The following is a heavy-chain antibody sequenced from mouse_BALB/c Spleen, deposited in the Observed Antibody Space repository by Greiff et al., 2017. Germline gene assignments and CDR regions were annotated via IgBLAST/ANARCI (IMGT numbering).Heavy chain of an antibody. D-gene: IGHD1-1*01. V-gene: IGHV14-1*02. CDR3: ARDLLLVY. CDR2: IDPENGNT. J-gene: IGHJ2*01. CDR1: GFNIKDYY. Sequence: EVQLQQSGAELVRPGALVKLSCKASGFNIKDYYMHWVKQRPEQGLEWIGWIDPENGNTIYDPKFQGKASITADTSSNTAYLQLSSLTSEDTAVYYCARDLLLVYWGQGTTLTVSA.